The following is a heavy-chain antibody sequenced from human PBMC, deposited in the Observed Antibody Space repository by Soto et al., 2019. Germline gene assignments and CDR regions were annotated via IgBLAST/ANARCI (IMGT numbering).Heavy chain of an antibody. Sequence: QVQLVESGGGVVQPGRSLRLSCAASGFTFSSYGMHWVRQAPGKGLEWVAVIWYDGSNKYYADSVKGRFTISRDNSKNTLYLQMNSLRAEDTAVYYCARDPATVTPPSLYYFDYWGQGTLVTVSS. J-gene: IGHJ4*02. CDR3: ARDPATVTPPSLYYFDY. V-gene: IGHV3-33*01. CDR2: IWYDGSNK. D-gene: IGHD4-17*01. CDR1: GFTFSSYG.